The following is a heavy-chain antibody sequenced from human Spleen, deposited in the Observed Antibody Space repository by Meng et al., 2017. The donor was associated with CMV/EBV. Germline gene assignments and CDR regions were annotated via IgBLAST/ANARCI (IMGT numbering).Heavy chain of an antibody. D-gene: IGHD2-2*01. Sequence: ASVKVSCKASGYTFTSYHMHWVRQAPGQGLEWMGWINPNSSDTTYAQKFQGRVTMTRDTSISTAYPDLSRLRSDDTAVYYCARDIVVEPTARGRHYYAMDVWGQGTTVTVSS. CDR3: ARDIVVEPTARGRHYYAMDV. J-gene: IGHJ6*02. V-gene: IGHV1-2*02. CDR1: GYTFTSYH. CDR2: INPNSSDT.